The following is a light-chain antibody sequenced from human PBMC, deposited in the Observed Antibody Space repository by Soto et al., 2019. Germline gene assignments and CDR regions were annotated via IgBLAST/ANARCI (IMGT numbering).Light chain of an antibody. J-gene: IGLJ3*02. V-gene: IGLV2-8*01. CDR1: SSDVGGYNY. CDR3: SSYAGSTWV. CDR2: EVS. Sequence: QSVLTQPPSASGSPGQSVTISCTGTSSDVGGYNYVSWYQQHPGKAPKLMIYEVSKWPSGVPDRFSGSKSGNTASLTVSGLQAEDEADYYCSSYAGSTWVFGGGTKLTVL.